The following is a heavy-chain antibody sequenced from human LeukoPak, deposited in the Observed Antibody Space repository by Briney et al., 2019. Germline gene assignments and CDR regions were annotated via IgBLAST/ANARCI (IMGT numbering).Heavy chain of an antibody. CDR1: GGSISRYS. CDR2: IYYSVST. J-gene: IGHJ6*02. V-gene: IGHV4-59*08. CDR3: ARLVSPFRPCYYYGLDV. Sequence: PSETLSLTCTVSGGSISRYSGSWIRQPPGEGLEWIGYIYYSVSTTYNPSLKSRVTISGDTPKNQFSLKLSSLTAADTAVYYCARLVSPFRPCYYYGLDVWGQGPTLSVPS.